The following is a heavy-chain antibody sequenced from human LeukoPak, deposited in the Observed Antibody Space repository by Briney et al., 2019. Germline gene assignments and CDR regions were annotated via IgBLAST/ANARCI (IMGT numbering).Heavy chain of an antibody. CDR2: INPNSGGT. CDR1: GYTFTGYY. V-gene: IGHV1-2*02. J-gene: IGHJ4*02. CDR3: ARGDYRQLVLSCVY. Sequence: ASVKVSCKASGYTFTGYYMHWVRQAPGQGLEWMGWINPNSGGTNYAQKFQGRVTMTRDTSISTAYMELSRLRSDDTAVYSCARGDYRQLVLSCVYWGQGTLVTVSS. D-gene: IGHD6-13*01.